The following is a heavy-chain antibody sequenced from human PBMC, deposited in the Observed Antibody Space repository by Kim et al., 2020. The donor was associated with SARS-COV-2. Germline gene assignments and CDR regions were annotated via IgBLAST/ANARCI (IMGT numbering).Heavy chain of an antibody. CDR3: ARDPRFRGVIPPYYFDY. D-gene: IGHD3-10*01. CDR2: ISAYNGNT. Sequence: ASVKVSCKASGYTFTSYGISWVRQAPGQGLEWMGWISAYNGNTNYAQKLQGRVTMTTDTSTSTAYMELRSLRSDDTAVYYCARDPRFRGVIPPYYFDYWGQGTLVTVSS. CDR1: GYTFTSYG. V-gene: IGHV1-18*01. J-gene: IGHJ4*02.